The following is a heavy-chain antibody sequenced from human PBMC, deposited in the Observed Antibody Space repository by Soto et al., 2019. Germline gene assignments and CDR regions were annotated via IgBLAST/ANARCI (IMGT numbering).Heavy chain of an antibody. V-gene: IGHV1-69*13. D-gene: IGHD5-12*01. Sequence: SVKVCCKTSGCTFSSYATSWVRQAPGQGLEWMGGIVPIVDTSTYAQKFQGRVTITADESTSTAYMELSSLRSDDTAIYYCVRVVAIPGYPDNWGQGTLVTVSS. CDR1: GCTFSSYA. J-gene: IGHJ4*02. CDR2: IVPIVDTS. CDR3: VRVVAIPGYPDN.